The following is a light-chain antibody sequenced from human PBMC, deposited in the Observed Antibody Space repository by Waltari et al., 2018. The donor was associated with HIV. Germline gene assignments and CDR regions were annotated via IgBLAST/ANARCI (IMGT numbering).Light chain of an antibody. CDR2: GKN. J-gene: IGLJ2*01. Sequence: SSELTQDPAVSVALGQTVRITCQGDSLRSYYASWYQQKPGQAPVLVIYGKNTRPPGVPNRFSTSRAVTSASLTISGTQGEDEADYYCNARNTCGNHQVFGGGTTLTVL. CDR1: SLRSYY. CDR3: NARNTCGNHQV. V-gene: IGLV3-19*01.